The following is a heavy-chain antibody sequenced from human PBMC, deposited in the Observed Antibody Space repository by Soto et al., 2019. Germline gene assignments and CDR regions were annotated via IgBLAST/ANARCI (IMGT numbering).Heavy chain of an antibody. V-gene: IGHV4-31*03. CDR2: IYYSGSI. D-gene: IGHD3-22*01. CDR3: AIYDSSGSRGFQH. J-gene: IGHJ1*01. CDR1: GGSISSGAYY. Sequence: SETLSLTCTVSGGSISSGAYYWSWIRQHPGKGLEWIGYIYYSGSIYYNPSLKSRVTISVDTSKNQFSLKLSSVTAADTAVYYCAIYDSSGSRGFQHWGQGTLVTVSS.